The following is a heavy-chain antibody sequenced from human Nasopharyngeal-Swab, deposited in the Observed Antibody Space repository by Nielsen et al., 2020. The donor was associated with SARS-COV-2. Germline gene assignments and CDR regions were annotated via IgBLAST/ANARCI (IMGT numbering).Heavy chain of an antibody. J-gene: IGHJ4*02. D-gene: IGHD1-7*01. Sequence: ASVKVSCKASGGTFSSYAISWVRQAPGQGLEWMGWISAYNGNTNYAQKLQGRVTMTEDTSTDTAYMELSSLRSEDTAVYYCATPWPGPYWNYGRGDYWGQGTLVTVSS. CDR1: GGTFSSYA. V-gene: IGHV1-18*01. CDR3: ATPWPGPYWNYGRGDY. CDR2: ISAYNGNT.